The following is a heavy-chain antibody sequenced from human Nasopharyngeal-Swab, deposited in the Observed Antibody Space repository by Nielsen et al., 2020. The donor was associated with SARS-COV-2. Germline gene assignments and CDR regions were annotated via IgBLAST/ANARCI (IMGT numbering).Heavy chain of an antibody. D-gene: IGHD1-26*01. CDR2: IIPIFGTA. Sequence: SVKVSCKASGGTFSSYAISWVRQAPGQGLEWMGGIIPIFGTANYAQKFQGRVTITADESTSTAYMELSSLRSEDTAVYYCARDLIPYIVGASDAFDIWGQGTMVTVSS. V-gene: IGHV1-69*13. J-gene: IGHJ3*02. CDR1: GGTFSSYA. CDR3: ARDLIPYIVGASDAFDI.